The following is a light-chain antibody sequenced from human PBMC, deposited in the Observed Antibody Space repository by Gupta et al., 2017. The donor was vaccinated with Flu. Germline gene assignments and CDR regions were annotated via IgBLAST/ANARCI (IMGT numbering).Light chain of an antibody. CDR3: QQYGNSPPYT. CDR1: QTVGSNY. CDR2: DAS. Sequence: EIVLTQSPGTLSLSPGERATLSCRASQTVGSNYLAWYQQKPGQAPRLLIYDASNRATGIPDRFSGSGSGTDFTLTIGGLEPDDFALYYCQQYGNSPPYTFGQGTKLEI. V-gene: IGKV3-20*01. J-gene: IGKJ2*01.